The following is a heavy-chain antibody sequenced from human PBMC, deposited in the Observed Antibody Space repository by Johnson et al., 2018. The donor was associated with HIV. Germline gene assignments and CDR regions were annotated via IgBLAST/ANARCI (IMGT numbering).Heavy chain of an antibody. CDR2: ISYDGSNK. Sequence: QMLLVESGGGLVKPGGSLRLSCAASGFTFSNAWMSWVRQAPGKGLEWVAVISYDGSNKYFADSVKGRFTISRDNSKNTLYLQMSSLRAEDTAVYYCARGGIIHDAFDIWGQGTMVTVSS. V-gene: IGHV3-30*03. D-gene: IGHD1-1*01. CDR3: ARGGIIHDAFDI. J-gene: IGHJ3*02. CDR1: GFTFSNAW.